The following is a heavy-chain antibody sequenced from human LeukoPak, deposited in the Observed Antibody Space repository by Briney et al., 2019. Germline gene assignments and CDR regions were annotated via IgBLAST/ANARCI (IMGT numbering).Heavy chain of an antibody. CDR1: GGSISSSSYY. D-gene: IGHD6-13*01. J-gene: IGHJ5*02. CDR3: ARDEAAAGTDSWFDP. CDR2: IYYSGST. Sequence: SETLSLTCTVSGGSISSSSYYWGWIRQPPGKGLEWIGSIYYSGSTYYNPSLKSRVTISVDTSKNQFSLKLSSVTAADTAVYYCARDEAAAGTDSWFDPWGQGTLATVSS. V-gene: IGHV4-39*07.